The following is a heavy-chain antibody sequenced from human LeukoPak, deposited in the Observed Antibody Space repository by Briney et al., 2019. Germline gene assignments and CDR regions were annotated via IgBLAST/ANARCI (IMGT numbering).Heavy chain of an antibody. CDR2: IYYSGST. D-gene: IGHD2-2*01. V-gene: IGHV4-30-4*02. J-gene: IGHJ5*02. Sequence: PSETLSLTCTVSGGSTSSGDYYWSWIRQPPGKGLEWIGYIYYSGSTYYNPSLKSRVTISVDTSKNQFSLKLSSVTAADTAVYYCARAAARPAAMRFDPWGQGTLVTVSS. CDR1: GGSTSSGDYY. CDR3: ARAAARPAAMRFDP.